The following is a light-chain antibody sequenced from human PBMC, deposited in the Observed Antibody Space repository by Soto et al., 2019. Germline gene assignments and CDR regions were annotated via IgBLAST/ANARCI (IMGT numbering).Light chain of an antibody. Sequence: EIVLTQSPGTLSLSPGERATPSCRASQTVSSNYLAWYQQKPGQAPSLLXYDASQRATGIPARFSGSGSGTDLTLTISSLEPEDFAVYDCQQRSSWPTLTFGGGTKVDIK. CDR2: DAS. CDR3: QQRSSWPTLT. CDR1: QTVSSNY. J-gene: IGKJ4*02. V-gene: IGKV3-11*01.